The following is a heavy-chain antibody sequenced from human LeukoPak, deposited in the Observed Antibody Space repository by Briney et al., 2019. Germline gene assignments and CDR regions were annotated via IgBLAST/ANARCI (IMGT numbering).Heavy chain of an antibody. J-gene: IGHJ5*02. CDR1: GGSISSGGYY. Sequence: SQTLSLTCTVSGGSISSGGYYWSWIRQRPGKGLEWIGYTHPSGNTNYSPSLKSRVTISIDTSRNQFSLKLSSVTAADTAVHYCARKAPKKGWFDPWGQGTLVTVSS. V-gene: IGHV4-61*09. CDR3: ARKAPKKGWFDP. CDR2: THPSGNT.